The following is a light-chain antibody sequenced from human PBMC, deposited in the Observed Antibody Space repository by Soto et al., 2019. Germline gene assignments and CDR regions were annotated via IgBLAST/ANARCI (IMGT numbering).Light chain of an antibody. CDR1: QSVSSY. J-gene: IGKJ3*01. V-gene: IGKV3-11*01. CDR3: QQRTNWPRSFP. Sequence: EIVLTQSPATLSLSPGERATLSCRASQSVSSYLAWYQQKPGQAPRLLIYDTSKRATGIPARFSGSGSGTDFTITISSLEPEDFAVYYCQQRTNWPRSFPFGPGTKVDIK. CDR2: DTS.